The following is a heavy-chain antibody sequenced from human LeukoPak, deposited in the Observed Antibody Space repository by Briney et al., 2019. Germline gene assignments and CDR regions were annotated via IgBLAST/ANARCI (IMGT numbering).Heavy chain of an antibody. CDR1: GYTFTGCY. CDR2: INPNSGGT. CDR3: ARDAPAAGRALDY. V-gene: IGHV1-2*02. Sequence: ASVKASCKASGYTFTGCYMHWVRQAPGQGLEWMGWINPNSGGTDYAQKFQGRVIMTRDTSISTAYMELSRLRSDDTAVYYCARDAPAAGRALDYWGQGTLVTVSS. D-gene: IGHD6-13*01. J-gene: IGHJ4*02.